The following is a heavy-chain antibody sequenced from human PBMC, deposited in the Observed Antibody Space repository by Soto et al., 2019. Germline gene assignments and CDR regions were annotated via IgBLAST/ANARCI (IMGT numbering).Heavy chain of an antibody. CDR2: ISVSGSSI. CDR3: ATYNYDSSGYYPWFDP. V-gene: IGHV3-23*01. J-gene: IGHJ5*02. Sequence: PGGALRLSCAASVFTVSSYAMSWVRQAPGKGLEWVSAISVSGSSIYYADSVKGRFTTSRDNAKNSLYLQMNSLRDEDTAVYYCATYNYDSSGYYPWFDPWGQGTLVTVSS. CDR1: VFTVSSYA. D-gene: IGHD3-22*01.